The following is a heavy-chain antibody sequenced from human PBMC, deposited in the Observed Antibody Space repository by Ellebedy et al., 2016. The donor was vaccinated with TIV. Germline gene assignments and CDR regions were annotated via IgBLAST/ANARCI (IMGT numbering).Heavy chain of an antibody. D-gene: IGHD3-22*01. Sequence: AASVKVSCKASGYTFTSYGISWVRQAPGQGLEWMGWISAYNGNTNYAQKLQGRVTMTTDTSTSTAYMELRSLRSDDTAVYYCARDGYYYDSSGSSYYWGQGTLVTVSS. CDR2: ISAYNGNT. V-gene: IGHV1-18*01. CDR1: GYTFTSYG. CDR3: ARDGYYYDSSGSSYY. J-gene: IGHJ4*02.